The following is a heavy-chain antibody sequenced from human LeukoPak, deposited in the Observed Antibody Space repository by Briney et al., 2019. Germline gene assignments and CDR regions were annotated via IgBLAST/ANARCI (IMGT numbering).Heavy chain of an antibody. CDR2: ISNSSSYT. CDR3: ARSPYGDYVDY. CDR1: GFTFSDYY. D-gene: IGHD4-17*01. Sequence: GGSLRLSCAASGFTFSDYYMSWIRQAPGKGLEWVSYISNSSSYTNYADSVKGRFTISRDNAKNSLYLQMNSLRAEDTAVYYCARSPYGDYVDYWGQGTLVTVSS. J-gene: IGHJ4*02. V-gene: IGHV3-11*06.